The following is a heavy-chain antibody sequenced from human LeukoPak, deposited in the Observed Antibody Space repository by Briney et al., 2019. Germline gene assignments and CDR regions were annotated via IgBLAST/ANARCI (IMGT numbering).Heavy chain of an antibody. V-gene: IGHV1-2*02. CDR1: GGTFSSYA. D-gene: IGHD2-2*01. CDR2: INPNSGGT. CDR3: ARSYCSSTSCYPTLPDY. Sequence: GASVKVSCKASGGTFSSYAISWVRQAPGQGLEWMGWINPNSGGTNYAQKFQGRVTMTRDTSISTAYMELSRLRSDDTAVYYCARSYCSSTSCYPTLPDYWGQGTLVTVSS. J-gene: IGHJ4*02.